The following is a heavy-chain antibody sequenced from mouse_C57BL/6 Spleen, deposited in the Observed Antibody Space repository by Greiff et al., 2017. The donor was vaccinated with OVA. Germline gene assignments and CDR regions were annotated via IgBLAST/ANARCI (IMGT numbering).Heavy chain of an antibody. Sequence: VQLQQSGPVLVKPGASVKMSCKASGYTFTDYYMNWVKQSPGKSLEWIGVINPYNGGTSYNQKFKGKATFTVDKSSSTAYMELNSLTSEDSAVYYCARKDDYDVDYWGQGSTLTVSS. CDR1: GYTFTDYY. D-gene: IGHD2-4*01. CDR3: ARKDDYDVDY. CDR2: INPYNGGT. V-gene: IGHV1-19*01. J-gene: IGHJ2*01.